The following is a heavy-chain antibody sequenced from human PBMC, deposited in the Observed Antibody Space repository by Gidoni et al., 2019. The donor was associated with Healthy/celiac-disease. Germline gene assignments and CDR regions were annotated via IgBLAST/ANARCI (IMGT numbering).Heavy chain of an antibody. D-gene: IGHD3-22*01. CDR3: AGGAGGYYDSPAHFDY. Sequence: QVQLVQFGAEVKKPGCSVKVSCKAPGGTFSSYAISCVRQAPGQGLERMGGSIPIFVRANCAQKGQGGVRSAADKSRSPGYLGRGGLGSEDRAVCYCAGGAGGYYDSPAHFDYWGQGTLVTVSS. CDR2: SIPIFVRA. CDR1: GGTFSSYA. V-gene: IGHV1-69*06. J-gene: IGHJ4*02.